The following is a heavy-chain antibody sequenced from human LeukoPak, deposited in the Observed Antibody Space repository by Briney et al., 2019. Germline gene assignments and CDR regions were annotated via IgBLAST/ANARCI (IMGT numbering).Heavy chain of an antibody. CDR2: VNWNGGST. D-gene: IGHD3-10*01. V-gene: IGHV3-20*04. J-gene: IGHJ4*02. CDR3: ATGSQIREADY. Sequence: GGSLRLSCAASGFTFDDYGMSWVRQAPGKGLEWISGVNWNGGSTGYADSVKGRFTISRDNAKNSLYLQMNSLRAEDTAVYYCATGSQIREADYWGQGTLVTVSS. CDR1: GFTFDDYG.